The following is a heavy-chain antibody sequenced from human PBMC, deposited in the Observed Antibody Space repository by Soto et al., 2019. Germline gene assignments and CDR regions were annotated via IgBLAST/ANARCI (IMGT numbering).Heavy chain of an antibody. Sequence: QVQLVEYGGGVVQSGTSLRLSCAASGFTFSSYAMHWVRQAPGKGLEWVAGVSYHGHTKFCADSVKGRFSISRDNSKNTVSLQVNSLRAEDTAVYYCARKRVISSVADAFDIWGQGTMVTVSS. D-gene: IGHD6-6*01. CDR3: ARKRVISSVADAFDI. J-gene: IGHJ3*02. CDR1: GFTFSSYA. CDR2: VSYHGHTK. V-gene: IGHV3-30-3*01.